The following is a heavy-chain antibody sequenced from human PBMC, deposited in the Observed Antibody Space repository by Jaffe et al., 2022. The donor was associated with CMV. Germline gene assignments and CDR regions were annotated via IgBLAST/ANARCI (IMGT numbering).Heavy chain of an antibody. J-gene: IGHJ6*03. D-gene: IGHD1-26*01. Sequence: QVQLQESGPGLVKPSETLSLTCTVSGGSISSYYWSWIRQPPGKGLEWIGYIYYSGSTNYNPSLKSRVTISVDTSKNQFSLKLSSVTAADTAVYYCARHVGAIPHYYYYMDVWGKGTTVTVSS. CDR2: IYYSGST. CDR3: ARHVGAIPHYYYYMDV. V-gene: IGHV4-59*08. CDR1: GGSISSYY.